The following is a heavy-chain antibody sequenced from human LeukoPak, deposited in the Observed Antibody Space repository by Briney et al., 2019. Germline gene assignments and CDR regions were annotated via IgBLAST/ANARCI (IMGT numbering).Heavy chain of an antibody. J-gene: IGHJ4*02. CDR1: GYTFTGYY. CDR2: INPNTGGT. Sequence: ASVKVSCKAYGYTFTGYYLHWVRQAPGQGLEWMGLINPNTGGTKYAQKLQGRVTMTTDTSTSTAYMELRSLRSDDTAVYYCARDEYGTTYFDYWGQGTLVTVSS. D-gene: IGHD4-17*01. CDR3: ARDEYGTTYFDY. V-gene: IGHV1-2*02.